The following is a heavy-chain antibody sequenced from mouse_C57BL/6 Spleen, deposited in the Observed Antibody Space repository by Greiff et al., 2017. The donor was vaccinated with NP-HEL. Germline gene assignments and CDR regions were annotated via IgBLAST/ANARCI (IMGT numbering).Heavy chain of an antibody. D-gene: IGHD1-1*01. J-gene: IGHJ4*01. CDR3: ARAIYYYGSSPYAMDY. Sequence: EVKLMESGGGLVQSGRSLRLSCATSGFTFSDFYMEWVRQAPGKGLEWIAASRNKANDYTTEYSASVKGRFIVSRDTSQSILYLQMNALRAEDTAIYYCARAIYYYGSSPYAMDYWGQGTSVTVSS. CDR2: SRNKANDYTT. V-gene: IGHV7-1*01. CDR1: GFTFSDFY.